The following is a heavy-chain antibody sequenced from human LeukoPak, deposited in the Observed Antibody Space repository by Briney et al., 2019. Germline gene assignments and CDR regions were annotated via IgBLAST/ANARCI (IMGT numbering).Heavy chain of an antibody. D-gene: IGHD3-3*01. V-gene: IGHV1-8*03. Sequence: ASVKVSCMASGYTFTSYDTNWVRQATGQGLEWMGWMNPNSGNTGYAQKFQGRVTITRNTSISTAYMELSSLRSEDTAVYYCAREERRRGSIFGVVIGPHDAFDIWGQGTMVTVSS. CDR1: GYTFTSYD. CDR3: AREERRRGSIFGVVIGPHDAFDI. J-gene: IGHJ3*02. CDR2: MNPNSGNT.